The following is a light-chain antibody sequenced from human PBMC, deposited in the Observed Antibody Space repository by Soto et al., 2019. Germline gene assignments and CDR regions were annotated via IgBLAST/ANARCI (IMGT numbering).Light chain of an antibody. J-gene: IGKJ1*01. V-gene: IGKV3-15*01. CDR3: QQYNNWPLWT. Sequence: EIVMTQSPATLSVSPGERATLPCRASQSVSSNLAWYQQKPGQAPRLLSYGASTRATGIPARFSGSGSGTEFTLTISRLQSEDFAVYYCQQYNNWPLWTFGQGTKVEIK. CDR1: QSVSSN. CDR2: GAS.